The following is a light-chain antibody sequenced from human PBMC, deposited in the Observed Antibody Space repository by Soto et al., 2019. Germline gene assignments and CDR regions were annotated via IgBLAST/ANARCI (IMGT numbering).Light chain of an antibody. CDR1: QSVSSNF. J-gene: IGKJ2*01. CDR2: GAT. Sequence: ESVLTQSPGTLSLSPGERATLSCRASQSVSSNFLAWYQQKPGQAPRLVIHGATARAGGIPDRFSVSGAGTDFTLTISRLEPEDFAVYYCQQYATSPPRYTFGQGTKLEIK. V-gene: IGKV3-20*01. CDR3: QQYATSPPRYT.